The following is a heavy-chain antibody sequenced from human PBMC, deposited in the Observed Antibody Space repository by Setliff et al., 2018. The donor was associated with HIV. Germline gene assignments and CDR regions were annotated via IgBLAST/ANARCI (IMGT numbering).Heavy chain of an antibody. D-gene: IGHD3-16*02. V-gene: IGHV3-48*01. J-gene: IGHJ5*02. Sequence: GESLKISCAASGFTFSIYSMNWVRQAPGKGLEWVSYISSSSSTIYYADSVRGRFTNSRDNAKNFLYLQMNSLRAEDTAVYYCARVVVIWENGPNWFDPWGQGTLVTVSS. CDR3: ARVVVIWENGPNWFDP. CDR2: ISSSSSTI. CDR1: GFTFSIYS.